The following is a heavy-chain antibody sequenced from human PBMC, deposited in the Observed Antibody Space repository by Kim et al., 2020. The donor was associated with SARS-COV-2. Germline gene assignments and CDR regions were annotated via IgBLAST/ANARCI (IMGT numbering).Heavy chain of an antibody. CDR1: GASVTTYY. CDR2: IYTSGNT. Sequence: SETLSLTCTVSGASVTTYYWTWIRQSAGKGLEWIGRIYTSGNTTYNPSLKSRVTMSLDTSKNQFSLKLNSVTAADTAVYYCARHGSWFDPWGQGIVVTVSS. D-gene: IGHD3-10*01. V-gene: IGHV4-4*07. CDR3: ARHGSWFDP. J-gene: IGHJ5*02.